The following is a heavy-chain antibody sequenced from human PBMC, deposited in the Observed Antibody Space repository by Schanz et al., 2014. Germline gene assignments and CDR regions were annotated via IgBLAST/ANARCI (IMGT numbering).Heavy chain of an antibody. V-gene: IGHV3-48*01. D-gene: IGHD1-26*01. Sequence: DVQLLESGGGLVQPGGSLRLSCLASGFAFSSYSMNWVRQAPGKGLEWVSYISGSSRTIYYADSMKGRFTVSRDNAENALYLQMNSLRAEDTGLYFCARGGSGSHYRLDYWGQGTLXTVSS. CDR2: ISGSSRTI. CDR3: ARGGSGSHYRLDY. CDR1: GFAFSSYS. J-gene: IGHJ4*02.